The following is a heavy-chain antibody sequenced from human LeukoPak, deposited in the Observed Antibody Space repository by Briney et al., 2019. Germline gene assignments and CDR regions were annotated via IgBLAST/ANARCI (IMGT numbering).Heavy chain of an antibody. CDR3: ARAYYDFWSGPEPPKGPYYYYMDV. J-gene: IGHJ6*03. CDR2: IIPIFGTA. V-gene: IGHV1-69*05. CDR1: GGTFSSYA. Sequence: GASVKVSCKASGGTFSSYAISWVRQAPGQGLEWMGGIIPIFGTANYAQKFQGRVTITTDESTSTAYMELSSLRSEDTAVYYCARAYYDFWSGPEPPKGPYYYYMDVWGKGTTVTVSS. D-gene: IGHD3-3*01.